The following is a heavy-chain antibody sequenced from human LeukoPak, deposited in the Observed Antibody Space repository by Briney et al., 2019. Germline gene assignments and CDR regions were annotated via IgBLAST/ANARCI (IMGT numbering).Heavy chain of an antibody. CDR3: AKGSSRIH. J-gene: IGHJ4*02. CDR1: GFTFSSYS. D-gene: IGHD5-18*01. Sequence: QPGGSLRLSCAASGFTFSSYSMTWVRQAPGKGLEWVSYISSSSSTIYYADSVKGRFTISRDNAKNSLYLQMNSLRAEDTAVYYCAKGSSRIHWGQGTLVTVSS. CDR2: ISSSSSTI. V-gene: IGHV3-48*01.